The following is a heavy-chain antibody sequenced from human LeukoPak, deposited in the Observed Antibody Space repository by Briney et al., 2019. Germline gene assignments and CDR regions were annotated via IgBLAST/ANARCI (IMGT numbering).Heavy chain of an antibody. Sequence: GGSLRLSCAASGFTFSSYAMSWVRQAPGKGLEWVVNIKQDGSEKYYVDSVKGRFTISRDNAKNSLYLQMNSLRAEDTAVYYCAREPFCGGDCYSPYFQHWGQGTLVTVSS. J-gene: IGHJ1*01. CDR1: GFTFSSYA. D-gene: IGHD2-21*02. CDR2: IKQDGSEK. V-gene: IGHV3-7*01. CDR3: AREPFCGGDCYSPYFQH.